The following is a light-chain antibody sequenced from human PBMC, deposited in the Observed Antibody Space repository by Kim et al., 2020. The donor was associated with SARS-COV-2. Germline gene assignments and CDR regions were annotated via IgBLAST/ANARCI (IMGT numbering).Light chain of an antibody. V-gene: IGLV1-44*01. CDR1: HSNIASHT. Sequence: QSALTQPPSASETPGQTVTISCSGSHSNIASHTVSWYQQVPGTAPRLLIQNDNQRPSGVPDRFFGSKSGPSASLAIIGLQSEDETDYYCAVWDDSLNLVFGEGTKVTVL. CDR3: AVWDDSLNLV. J-gene: IGLJ2*01. CDR2: NDN.